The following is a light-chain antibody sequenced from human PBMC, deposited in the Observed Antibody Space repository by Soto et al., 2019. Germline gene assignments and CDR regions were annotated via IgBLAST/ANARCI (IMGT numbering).Light chain of an antibody. Sequence: EIVLTQSPGTLSLSPGERATLSCRASQSVSSSYLAWYQQKPGQAPRLLIYDASSRATGIPDRFSGSGSGTAFTLTISRLEPEDLAVYFCQQYGSSPYTFGQGTKLEIK. CDR1: QSVSSSY. CDR3: QQYGSSPYT. J-gene: IGKJ2*01. CDR2: DAS. V-gene: IGKV3-20*01.